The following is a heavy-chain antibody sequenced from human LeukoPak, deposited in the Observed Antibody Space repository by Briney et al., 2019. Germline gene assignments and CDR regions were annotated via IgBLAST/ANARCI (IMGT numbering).Heavy chain of an antibody. D-gene: IGHD2-2*01. CDR3: ARKIVVVPAAIHFNYYGMDV. CDR2: IIPIFGTA. CDR1: GYTFTNYT. V-gene: IGHV1-69*13. J-gene: IGHJ6*02. Sequence: SVKVSCKASGYTFTNYTITWVRQAPGQGLEWMGGIIPIFGTANYAQKFQGRVTITADGSTSTAYMELSSLRSEDTAVYYCARKIVVVPAAIHFNYYGMDVWGQGTTVTVSS.